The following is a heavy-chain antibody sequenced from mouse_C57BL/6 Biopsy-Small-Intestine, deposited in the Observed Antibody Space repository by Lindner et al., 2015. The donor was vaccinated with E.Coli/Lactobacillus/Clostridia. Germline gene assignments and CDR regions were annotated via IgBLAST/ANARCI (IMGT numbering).Heavy chain of an antibody. CDR2: IYPGGGYA. CDR3: ARRGAYYSYYD. Sequence: VQLQESGAELVRPGTSVKMSCKAAGFTFTNYWIGWVKQGPGHGLEWIGDIYPGGGYANYNEKFKGKATLTADTSSSTAYMQLSSLTSEDSAIYYCARRGAYYSYYDWGQGTTLTVSS. CDR1: GFTFTNYW. V-gene: IGHV1-63*02. D-gene: IGHD2-12*01. J-gene: IGHJ2*01.